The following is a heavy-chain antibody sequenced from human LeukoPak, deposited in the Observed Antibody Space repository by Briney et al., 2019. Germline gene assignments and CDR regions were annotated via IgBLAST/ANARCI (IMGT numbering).Heavy chain of an antibody. CDR2: MNPNSGNT. V-gene: IGHV1-8*02. Sequence: VASVKVSCKASGYTFTGYYMHWVRQAPGQGLEWMGWMNPNSGNTGYAQKFQGRVTMTRNTSISTAYMELSSLRSEDTAVYYCARTYGSGIYYYYYMDVWGKGTTVTISS. CDR3: ARTYGSGIYYYYYMDV. J-gene: IGHJ6*03. D-gene: IGHD3-10*01. CDR1: GYTFTGYY.